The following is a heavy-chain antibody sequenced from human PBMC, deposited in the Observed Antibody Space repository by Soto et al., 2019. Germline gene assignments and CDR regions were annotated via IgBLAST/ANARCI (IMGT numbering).Heavy chain of an antibody. CDR2: ISGSGGST. J-gene: IGHJ4*02. CDR3: AKDLSYSSGWYVGYFDY. Sequence: EVQLLESGGGLVQPGGSLRLSCAAAGFTFSSYAMSWVRQAPGKGLEWVSAISGSGGSTYYADSVKGRFTISRDNSKNTLYLQMNSLRAEDTDVYYCAKDLSYSSGWYVGYFDYWGQGTLVTVSS. CDR1: GFTFSSYA. D-gene: IGHD6-19*01. V-gene: IGHV3-23*01.